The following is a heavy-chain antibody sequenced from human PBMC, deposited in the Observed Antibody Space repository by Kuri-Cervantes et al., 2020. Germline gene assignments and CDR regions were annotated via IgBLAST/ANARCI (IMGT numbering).Heavy chain of an antibody. V-gene: IGHV3-74*01. Sequence: GESLKISCAASGFTFSSYWMHWVRQAPGKGLVWVSRINSDGSSTSYADSVKGRFTISRDNAKNTLYLQMNGLRAEDTAVYYCARAGDYGDYYFDYWGQGTLVTVSS. CDR2: INSDGSST. CDR3: ARAGDYGDYYFDY. CDR1: GFTFSSYW. J-gene: IGHJ4*02. D-gene: IGHD4-17*01.